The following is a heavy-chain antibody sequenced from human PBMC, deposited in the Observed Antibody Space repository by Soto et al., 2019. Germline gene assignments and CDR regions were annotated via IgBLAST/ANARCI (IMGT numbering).Heavy chain of an antibody. Sequence: EVQLVESGGGLVKPGGSRRLSCAASGLTFSSYSMNWVRQAPGKGLEWVSSISSSSSYIYYADSVKGRFTISRDKAKNSLYLQMNSLRAEDTAVYYCARDQPGYSYGYGLGYWGQGTLVTVSS. CDR3: ARDQPGYSYGYGLGY. V-gene: IGHV3-21*01. CDR1: GLTFSSYS. D-gene: IGHD5-18*01. J-gene: IGHJ4*02. CDR2: ISSSSSYI.